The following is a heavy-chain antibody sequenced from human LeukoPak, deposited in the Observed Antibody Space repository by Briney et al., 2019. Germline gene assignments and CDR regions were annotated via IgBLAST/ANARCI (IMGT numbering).Heavy chain of an antibody. CDR2: ISSSSSYI. V-gene: IGHV3-21*01. CDR3: ASGSSSLIDY. D-gene: IGHD6-13*01. Sequence: GGSLRLSCAASGFTFSSYSMNWVRQAPGKGLEWVSSISSSSSYIYYADSVKGRFTISRDNAKNSLYLQMNSLRAEDPAVYYCASGSSSLIDYWGQGTLVTVCS. CDR1: GFTFSSYS. J-gene: IGHJ4*02.